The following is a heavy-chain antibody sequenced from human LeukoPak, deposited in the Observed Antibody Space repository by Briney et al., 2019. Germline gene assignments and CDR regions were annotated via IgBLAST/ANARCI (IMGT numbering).Heavy chain of an antibody. J-gene: IGHJ4*02. CDR1: GGSISSYY. Sequence: SETLSLTCTVSGGSISSYYWSWIRQPPGKGLEWIGYIYTSGSTNYNPSLKSRVTISVDTSKNQFSLKLSSVTAADTAVYYSARHGLMGDSSGSFDYWGQGTLVTVSS. D-gene: IGHD3-22*01. CDR2: IYTSGST. V-gene: IGHV4-4*09. CDR3: ARHGLMGDSSGSFDY.